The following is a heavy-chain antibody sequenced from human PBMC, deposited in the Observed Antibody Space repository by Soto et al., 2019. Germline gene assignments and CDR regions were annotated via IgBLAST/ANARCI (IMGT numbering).Heavy chain of an antibody. D-gene: IGHD3-10*01. Sequence: SVKVSCKASGGTFSSYAISWVRQAPGQGLEWMGGIIPIFGTANYAQKFQGRVTITADESTSTAYMELSSLRSEDTAVYYCATTGKDPSTMVRGVIIPTYYYYGMDVWGQGTTVTVSS. V-gene: IGHV1-69*13. CDR1: GGTFSSYA. CDR3: ATTGKDPSTMVRGVIIPTYYYYGMDV. J-gene: IGHJ6*02. CDR2: IIPIFGTA.